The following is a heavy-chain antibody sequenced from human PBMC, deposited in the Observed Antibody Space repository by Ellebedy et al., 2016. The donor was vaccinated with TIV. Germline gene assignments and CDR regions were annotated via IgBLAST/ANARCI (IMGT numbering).Heavy chain of an antibody. CDR2: IYSGGST. J-gene: IGHJ4*02. CDR3: AKVQYYGSGSYFSPHYFHY. D-gene: IGHD3-10*01. V-gene: IGHV3-66*01. CDR1: GITFSTNY. Sequence: GESLKISCAASGITFSTNYMSWVRPAPGKGLEWVSVIYSGGSTYYADYVKGRFTITRDNSKNTLYLQMNSLRAEDTAVYYCAKVQYYGSGSYFSPHYFHYWGQGTLVTVSS.